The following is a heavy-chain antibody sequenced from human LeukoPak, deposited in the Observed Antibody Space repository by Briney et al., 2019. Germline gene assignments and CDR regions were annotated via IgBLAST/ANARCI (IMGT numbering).Heavy chain of an antibody. J-gene: IGHJ4*02. Sequence: GGSLRLSCAASGFTVSSSYMSWVRQAPGKGLEWVSVSYSGGSGSTYYAASVKGRFTISRDNSKNTLNLQMNSLRAEDTAVYCCAHRKATSWAHDYWGPGTLVTVSS. CDR2: SYSGGSGST. CDR3: AHRKATSWAHDY. D-gene: IGHD2-2*01. V-gene: IGHV3-53*01. CDR1: GFTVSSSY.